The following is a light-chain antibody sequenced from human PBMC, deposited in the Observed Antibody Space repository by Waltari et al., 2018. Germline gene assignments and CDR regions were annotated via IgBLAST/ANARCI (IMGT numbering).Light chain of an antibody. CDR3: VQAIAFPFT. CDR1: QSLLHSNGNTY. V-gene: IGKV2-40*01. CDR2: RGS. Sequence: DIVMTQTPLPLPITPGEPASIPCRSSQSLLHSNGNTYLHWYLQKPGQSPQLLIYRGSNRASGVPDRFSGSGSGTDFTLKISKVEAEDVGVYYCVQAIAFPFTFGPGTKLDIK. J-gene: IGKJ3*01.